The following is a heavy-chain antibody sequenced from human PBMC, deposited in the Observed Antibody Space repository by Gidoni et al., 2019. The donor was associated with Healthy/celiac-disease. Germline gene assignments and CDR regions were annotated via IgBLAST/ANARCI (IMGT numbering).Heavy chain of an antibody. Sequence: EVQLVESGGGLVQPGGSLRLSCAAPGFTFSSYWMRWVRQAPGKGREWVANIKQDGSEKYYVDSVKGRFTISRDNAKNSLYLQMNSLRAEDTAVYYCARDGFKYYDFWSGYYTSSQPLDYWGQGTLVTVSS. CDR3: ARDGFKYYDFWSGYYTSSQPLDY. J-gene: IGHJ4*02. CDR2: IKQDGSEK. D-gene: IGHD3-3*01. CDR1: GFTFSSYW. V-gene: IGHV3-7*01.